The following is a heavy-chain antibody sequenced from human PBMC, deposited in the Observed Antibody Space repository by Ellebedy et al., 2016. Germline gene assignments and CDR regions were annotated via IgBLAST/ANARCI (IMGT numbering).Heavy chain of an antibody. CDR1: GDRISSNSAA. D-gene: IGHD6-19*01. CDR3: ASDTFANGWSY. V-gene: IGHV6-1*01. J-gene: IGHJ4*02. Sequence: SQTLSLTCGISGDRISSNSAAWNWIRQSPSRGLEWLGRTLYRSKWSYDYAVSVKSRITVNADTSRNQFSLQLDSVTPEDTAMYYCASDTFANGWSYWGQGTLVTVSS. CDR2: TLYRSKWSY.